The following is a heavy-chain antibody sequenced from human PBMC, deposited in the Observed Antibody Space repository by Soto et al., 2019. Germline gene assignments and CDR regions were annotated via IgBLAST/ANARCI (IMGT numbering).Heavy chain of an antibody. J-gene: IGHJ4*02. CDR2: IYYSGST. D-gene: IGHD4-17*01. V-gene: IGHV4-59*01. CDR1: GGSIRSYY. CDR3: ARVGGYYGDYPNFDY. Sequence: SETLSLTCTVSGGSIRSYYWTWIRQPPGKGLEWIGNIYYSGSTNYNPSRKSRVTISVDTSKNQFSLKLSSVTAADTAVYYCARVGGYYGDYPNFDYWGQGTLVTVS.